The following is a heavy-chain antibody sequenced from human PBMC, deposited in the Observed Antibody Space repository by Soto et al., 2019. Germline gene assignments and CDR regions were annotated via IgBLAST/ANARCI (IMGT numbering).Heavy chain of an antibody. V-gene: IGHV4-39*01. CDR1: GGSISSSSYY. Sequence: SETLSLTCTVSGGSISSSSYYWGWIRQPPGKGLEWIGSIYYSGSTYYNPSLKSRVTISVDTSKNQFSLKLSSVTAADTAVYYCANHPHYGSGSYSPVPHYYYGMDVWGQGTTVTVSS. D-gene: IGHD3-10*01. CDR2: IYYSGST. J-gene: IGHJ6*02. CDR3: ANHPHYGSGSYSPVPHYYYGMDV.